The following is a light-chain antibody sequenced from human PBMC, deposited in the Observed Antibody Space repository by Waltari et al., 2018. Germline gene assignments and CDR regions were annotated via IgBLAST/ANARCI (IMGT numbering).Light chain of an antibody. CDR1: QSVARA. Sequence: EIVLTQSPGTLSLSPGERATLSCRASQSVARALAWYPQKPGQPTRLLIYNTYTRATGVPDRFSGGGSGTDFSLTISRLEPEDFAVYYCQNYVRLPATFGQGTKVEIK. J-gene: IGKJ1*01. CDR3: QNYVRLPAT. CDR2: NTY. V-gene: IGKV3-20*01.